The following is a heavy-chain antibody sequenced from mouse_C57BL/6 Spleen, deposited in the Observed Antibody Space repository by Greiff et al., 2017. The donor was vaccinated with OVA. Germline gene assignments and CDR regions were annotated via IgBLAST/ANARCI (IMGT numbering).Heavy chain of an antibody. CDR1: GYTFTEYT. V-gene: IGHV1-62-2*01. Sequence: QVQLKQSGAELVKPGASVKLSCKASGYTFTEYTIHWVKQRSGQGLEWIGWFYPGSGSIKYNENFKDKATLTADKSSSTVYMELSRLTAEDSAVYFCARHEESSHYYGSSYGYFDVWGTGTTVTVSS. D-gene: IGHD1-1*01. CDR3: ARHEESSHYYGSSYGYFDV. J-gene: IGHJ1*03. CDR2: FYPGSGSI.